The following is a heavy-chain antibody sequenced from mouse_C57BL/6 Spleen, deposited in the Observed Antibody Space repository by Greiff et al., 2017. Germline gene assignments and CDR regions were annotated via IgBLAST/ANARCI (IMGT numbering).Heavy chain of an antibody. CDR3: ARGTGRYGFDD. D-gene: IGHD1-1*01. V-gene: IGHV5-4*03. J-gene: IGHJ2*01. CDR1: GFTFSSYA. CDR2: ISDGGSYT. Sequence: EVKLVESGGGLVKPGGSLKLSCAASGFTFSSYAMSWVRQTPEKRLEWVATISDGGSYTYYPDNVKGRFTISRDNAKNNQYLQMSHMKSEDTAMYYCARGTGRYGFDDWGQGTTLTVSS.